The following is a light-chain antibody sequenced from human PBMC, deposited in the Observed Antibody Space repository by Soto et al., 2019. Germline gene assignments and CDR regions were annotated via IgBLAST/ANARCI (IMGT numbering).Light chain of an antibody. CDR3: TSYAGGNNV. V-gene: IGLV2-8*01. J-gene: IGLJ1*01. CDR1: SSDVGGYNY. Sequence: QSALTQPPSASGSPGQSVSISFTGTSSDVGGYNYVSWYQQHPGKVPKLIIYEVNKRPSGVPDRFSGSKSGNTASLTVTGLQAEDEADYYCTSYAGGNNVFGTGTKVTVL. CDR2: EVN.